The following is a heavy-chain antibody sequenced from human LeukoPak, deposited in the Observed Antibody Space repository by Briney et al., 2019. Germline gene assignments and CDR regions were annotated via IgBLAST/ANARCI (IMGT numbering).Heavy chain of an antibody. CDR1: GFTFSSYG. CDR2: INSDGGST. Sequence: TGGSLRLSCAASGFTFSSYGMHWVRQAPGKGLVWVSRINSDGGSTSYTDSVKGRFTISRDNAKNTLYLQMNSLRAEDTAVYYCARRSAAKDAFDIWGQGTKVTVSS. V-gene: IGHV3-74*01. J-gene: IGHJ3*02. D-gene: IGHD6-25*01. CDR3: ARRSAAKDAFDI.